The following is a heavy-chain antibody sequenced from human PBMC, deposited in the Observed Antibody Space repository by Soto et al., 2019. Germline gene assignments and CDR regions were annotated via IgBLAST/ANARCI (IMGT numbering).Heavy chain of an antibody. J-gene: IGHJ6*02. CDR3: AREWQQLGQGDYYYYGMDV. Sequence: QAQLVQSGTEVKKPGASVKVSCKDSGYTLTSYGISWVRQAPGQGLEWMGWISTYNGHTNYAPKVQGRVTMTTDTSTSTAYMELRSLRSDDTAVYYCAREWQQLGQGDYYYYGMDVWGQGTTVTVSS. D-gene: IGHD6-13*01. V-gene: IGHV1-18*01. CDR1: GYTLTSYG. CDR2: ISTYNGHT.